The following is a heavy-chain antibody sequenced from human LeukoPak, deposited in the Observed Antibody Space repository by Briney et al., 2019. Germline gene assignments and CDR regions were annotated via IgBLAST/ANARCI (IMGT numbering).Heavy chain of an antibody. CDR3: ARDIAAAGTGMTNWFDP. CDR1: GFTFSSYA. J-gene: IGHJ5*02. V-gene: IGHV3-30-3*01. Sequence: GGSLRLSCAASGFTFSSYAMHWVRQAPGKGLEWVAVISYDGSNKYYADSVKGRFTISRDNSKNTLYLQMNSLRAEDTAVYHCARDIAAAGTGMTNWFDPWGQGTLVTVSS. D-gene: IGHD6-13*01. CDR2: ISYDGSNK.